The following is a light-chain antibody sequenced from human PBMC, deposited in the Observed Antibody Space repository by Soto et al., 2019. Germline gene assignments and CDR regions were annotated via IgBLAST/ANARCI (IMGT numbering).Light chain of an antibody. CDR3: AAWDDSLSGVV. CDR1: SSNIGSNY. CDR2: RNN. Sequence: QSVLTQPPSSSGTPGQRVTISCSGSSSNIGSNYVFCYQHLPGTAPKLFIYRNNQRPSGVPDRLSGSKSGTSASMAISGLRSEDETDYYCAAWDDSLSGVVFGGGTKVTVL. V-gene: IGLV1-47*01. J-gene: IGLJ2*01.